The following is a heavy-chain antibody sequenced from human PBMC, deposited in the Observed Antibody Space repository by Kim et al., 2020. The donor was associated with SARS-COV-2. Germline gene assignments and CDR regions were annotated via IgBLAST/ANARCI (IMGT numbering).Heavy chain of an antibody. CDR3: ARDGVVTRWSPYYFDY. V-gene: IGHV1-3*01. J-gene: IGHJ4*02. Sequence: ASVKVSCKASGYTFTSYAMHWVRQAPGQRLEWMGWINAGNGNTKYSQKFQGRVTITRDTSASTAYMELSSLRSEDTAVYYCARDGVVTRWSPYYFDYWGQGTLVTVSS. D-gene: IGHD2-15*01. CDR2: INAGNGNT. CDR1: GYTFTSYA.